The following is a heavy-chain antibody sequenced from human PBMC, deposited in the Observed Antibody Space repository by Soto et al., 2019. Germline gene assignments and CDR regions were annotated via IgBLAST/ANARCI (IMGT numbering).Heavy chain of an antibody. V-gene: IGHV4-4*02. Sequence: LSLTCAVSSGSISSSNWWSWVRQPPGKGLEWIGEIYHSGSTNYNPSLKSRVTISVDKSKNQFSLKLSSVTAADTAVYYCARDLVDSSSWYYFDYWGQGTLVTVS. CDR3: ARDLVDSSSWYYFDY. D-gene: IGHD6-13*01. J-gene: IGHJ4*02. CDR1: SGSISSSNW. CDR2: IYHSGST.